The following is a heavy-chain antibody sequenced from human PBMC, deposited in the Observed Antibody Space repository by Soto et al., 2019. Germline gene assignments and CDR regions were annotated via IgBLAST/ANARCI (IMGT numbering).Heavy chain of an antibody. D-gene: IGHD5-12*01. CDR3: AKVVGNSGYDLFGFDY. J-gene: IGHJ4*02. V-gene: IGHV3-23*01. CDR1: GFTFSSYA. Sequence: GGSLRLSCAASGFTFSSYAMSWVRQAPGKGLEWVSAVSGSGGSTYYADSVKGRFTISRDNSKNTLHLQMNSLRAEDTAVYYCAKVVGNSGYDLFGFDYWGQGTLVTVSS. CDR2: VSGSGGST.